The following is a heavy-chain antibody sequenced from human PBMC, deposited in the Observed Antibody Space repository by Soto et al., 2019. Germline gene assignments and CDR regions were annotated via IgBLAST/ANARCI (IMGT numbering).Heavy chain of an antibody. V-gene: IGHV1-2*02. J-gene: IGHJ3*02. CDR2: MNTNSGGA. Sequence: ASVKVSCKTSGYTFTDYYTHWVRQAPGQGLEWMGWMNTNSGGAYFAQKFQGRVTLTRDTSIGTAYIEVNSLTSDDTAVYFCTIEYIEHSDGLYDAFDIWGQGTTVTVSS. CDR1: GYTFTDYY. CDR3: TIEYIEHSDGLYDAFDI. D-gene: IGHD5-18*01.